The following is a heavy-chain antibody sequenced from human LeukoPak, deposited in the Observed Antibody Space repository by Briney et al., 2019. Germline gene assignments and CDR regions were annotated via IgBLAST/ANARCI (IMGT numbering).Heavy chain of an antibody. CDR1: GGSISSYY. D-gene: IGHD2-15*01. J-gene: IGHJ6*02. CDR2: IYYSGST. V-gene: IGHV4-59*01. CDR3: AREVDCSGGSCPYGVDV. Sequence: SETLSLTCTVSGGSISSYYWSWIRQPPGKGLEWIGYIYYSGSTNYNPSLKSRVTISVDTSKNQFSLKLSSVTAADTAVYYCAREVDCSGGSCPYGVDVWGQGTTVTVSS.